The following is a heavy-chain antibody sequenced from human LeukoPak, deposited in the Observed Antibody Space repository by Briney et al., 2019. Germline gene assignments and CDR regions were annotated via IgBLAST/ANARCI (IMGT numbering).Heavy chain of an antibody. CDR2: IWFDGTNR. Sequence: PGRSLRLSCAASGFPFSSYGMHWVRQAPGKGLEWVAVIWFDGTNRYCGDSVKGRFTISRDNSKNTLYLQMNSLRAEDTAVYYCARDIYDSSGYHYFDYWGQGTLVTVST. CDR1: GFPFSSYG. V-gene: IGHV3-33*01. D-gene: IGHD3-22*01. CDR3: ARDIYDSSGYHYFDY. J-gene: IGHJ4*02.